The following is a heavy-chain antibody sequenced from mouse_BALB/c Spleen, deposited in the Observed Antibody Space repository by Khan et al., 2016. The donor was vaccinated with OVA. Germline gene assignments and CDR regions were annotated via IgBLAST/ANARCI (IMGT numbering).Heavy chain of an antibody. V-gene: IGHV3-2*02. D-gene: IGHD2-10*02. CDR1: GYSITSDYA. CDR3: ARVYGGDFDY. Sequence: VQLKESGPGLVKPSQSLSLTCTVTGYSITSDYAWNWIRQFPGNKLEWMGYISYSGNTKYNPSLKSRISVTRDTSKNQIFLQLNSVTAKDTATYYCARVYGGDFDYWGQGTTLTVSS. CDR2: ISYSGNT. J-gene: IGHJ2*01.